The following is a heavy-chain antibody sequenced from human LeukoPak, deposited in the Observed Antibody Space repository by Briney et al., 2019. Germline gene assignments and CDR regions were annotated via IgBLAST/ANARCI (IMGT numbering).Heavy chain of an antibody. V-gene: IGHV3-9*01. D-gene: IGHD4-17*01. Sequence: PGGSLRLSRAASGFTFDDYAMHWVRQAPGKGLEWVSGISWNSGSIGYADSVKGRFTISRDNAKNSLYLQMNSLRAEDTALYYCAKDHDYGDYVFDYWGQGTLVTVSS. CDR3: AKDHDYGDYVFDY. CDR2: ISWNSGSI. CDR1: GFTFDDYA. J-gene: IGHJ4*02.